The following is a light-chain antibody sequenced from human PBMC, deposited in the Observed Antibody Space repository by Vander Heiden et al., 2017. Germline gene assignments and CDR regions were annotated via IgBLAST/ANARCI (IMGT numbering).Light chain of an antibody. J-gene: IGLJ2*01. CDR3: NSYTSSSTLV. CDR2: DVR. V-gene: IGLV2-14*03. Sequence: QSALTQPASVSGSPGQSITIPCPVTSSDVGGYNYVSWFQQHAGKAPKLMIYDVRNRPSGVSNRFSGSKSGNTASLNISGLQAEDEADYYCNSYTSSSTLVFGGGTKLTVL. CDR1: SSDVGGYNY.